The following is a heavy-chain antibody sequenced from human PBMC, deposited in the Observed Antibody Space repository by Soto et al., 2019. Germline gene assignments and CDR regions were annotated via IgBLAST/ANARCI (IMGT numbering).Heavy chain of an antibody. V-gene: IGHV3-33*01. J-gene: IGHJ4*02. CDR1: GFTFSNYG. CDR3: ARDRGWYFDY. CDR2: IWNDGNNK. D-gene: IGHD6-19*01. Sequence: QVQLVESGGGVVQPGRSLRLSCAASGFTFSNYGRHWVRQAPGKGLEWLTVIWNDGNNKYYGDSVKGRFTISRDNSKNMLSLQMNSLRAEDTAVYYCARDRGWYFDYWGQGTLVIVSS.